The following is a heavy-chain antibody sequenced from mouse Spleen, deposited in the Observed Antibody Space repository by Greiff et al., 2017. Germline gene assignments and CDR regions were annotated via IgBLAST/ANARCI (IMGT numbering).Heavy chain of an antibody. J-gene: IGHJ3*01. V-gene: IGHV1S81*02. CDR3: ARTEDWFAY. CDR2: INPSNGRT. CDR1: GYTFTSYW. Sequence: QVQLQQPGAELVKPGASVKLSCKASGYTFTSYWMHWVKQRPGQGLEWIGEINPSNGRTNYNEKFKSKATLTVDKSSSTAYMQLSSLTSEDSAVYYCARTEDWFAYWGQGTLVTVSA.